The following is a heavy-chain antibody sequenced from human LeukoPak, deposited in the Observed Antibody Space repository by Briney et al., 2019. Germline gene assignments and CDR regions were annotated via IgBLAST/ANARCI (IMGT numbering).Heavy chain of an antibody. CDR1: GGSFSAYY. D-gene: IGHD3-3*01. CDR3: ARLSYYDFWSGYYTAYFDL. Sequence: SETLSLTCAVYGGSFSAYYWSWIRQPPGKGLEWIGEINHSGTTNYNPSLKSRVTISVDTSENQFSLKLSTVTAADTAVYYCARLSYYDFWSGYYTAYFDLWGRGTLVTVSS. V-gene: IGHV4-34*01. J-gene: IGHJ2*01. CDR2: INHSGTT.